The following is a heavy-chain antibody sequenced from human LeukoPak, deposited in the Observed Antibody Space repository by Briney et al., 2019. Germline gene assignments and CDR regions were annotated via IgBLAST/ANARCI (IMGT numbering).Heavy chain of an antibody. J-gene: IGHJ4*02. CDR2: IYYSGST. CDR3: ARSRGYFEY. V-gene: IGHV4-39*07. D-gene: IGHD1-26*01. Sequence: PSETLSLTCTVSGGSISSSSYYWGWIRQPPGKGLEWIGSIYYSGSTYYNPSLKSRVTISVDTSKNQFSLKLSSVTAADTAVYYCARSRGYFEYWGQGTLVTVSS. CDR1: GGSISSSSYY.